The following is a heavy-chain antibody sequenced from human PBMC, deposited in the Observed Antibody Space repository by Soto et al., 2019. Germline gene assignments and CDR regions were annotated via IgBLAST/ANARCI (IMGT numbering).Heavy chain of an antibody. J-gene: IGHJ6*02. CDR1: GYTFTSYD. V-gene: IGHV1-8*01. CDR2: MNPNSGNT. CDR3: ARPMGSSSYYYYGMDV. D-gene: IGHD6-6*01. Sequence: ASVKVSCKASGYTFTSYDINWVRQATGQGLEWMGWMNPNSGNTGYAQKFQGRVTMTRNTSISTAYMELSSLRSEDTAVYYCARPMGSSSYYYYGMDVWGQGTTVTVSS.